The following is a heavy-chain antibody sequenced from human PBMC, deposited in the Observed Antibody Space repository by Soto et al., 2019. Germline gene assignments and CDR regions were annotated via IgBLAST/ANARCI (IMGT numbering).Heavy chain of an antibody. Sequence: EVQLLDSGGGLVQPGGSLRLSCAASGFSFSDYAMNWVRQAPGKGLEWVSEISATGGSTFYADFVKGRFTISRGNSKNTLYLHLTSLRDEDTARYYCAKASSAWYDSKSYYFDDWGPGTLVTVSS. V-gene: IGHV3-23*01. CDR1: GFSFSDYA. J-gene: IGHJ4*02. CDR2: ISATGGST. D-gene: IGHD6-19*01. CDR3: AKASSAWYDSKSYYFDD.